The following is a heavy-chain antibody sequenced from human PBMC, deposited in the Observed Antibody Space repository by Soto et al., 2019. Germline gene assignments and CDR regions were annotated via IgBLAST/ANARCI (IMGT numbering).Heavy chain of an antibody. CDR1: GGSISSYY. V-gene: IGHV4-59*01. D-gene: IGHD6-6*01. J-gene: IGHJ6*03. CDR3: ARWGVAARPRYYYYYMDV. CDR2: IYYSGST. Sequence: PSETLSLTCTVSGGSISSYYWSWIRQPPGKGLEWIGYIYYSGSTNYNPSLKSRVTISVDTSKNQFSLKLSSVTAADTAVYYCARWGVAARPRYYYYYMDVWGKGTTVTVSS.